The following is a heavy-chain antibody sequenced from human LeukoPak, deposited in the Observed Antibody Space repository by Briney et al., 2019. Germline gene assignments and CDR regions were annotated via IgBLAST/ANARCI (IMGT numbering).Heavy chain of an antibody. V-gene: IGHV1-8*01. CDR2: MNPNSGNT. Sequence: ASVKVSCKASGYTFTSYDINWVRQATGQGLEWMGWMNPNSGNTGYAQKFQGRVTMTRNTSISTAYMELSSLRSEDTAVYYCARDWRYCSGGSCSYYFDYWGQGALVTVSS. D-gene: IGHD2-15*01. CDR1: GYTFTSYD. CDR3: ARDWRYCSGGSCSYYFDY. J-gene: IGHJ4*02.